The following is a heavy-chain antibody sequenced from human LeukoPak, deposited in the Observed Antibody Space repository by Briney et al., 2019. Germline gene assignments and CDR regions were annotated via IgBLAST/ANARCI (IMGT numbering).Heavy chain of an antibody. Sequence: ASVKVSCKASGYTFTEYAMHWVRQAPGQRLEWMGWINAGNGNTKYSQKFQGRVTITRDTSASTAYMELSSLRSEDTAVYYCARVTMIVDTSFDYWGQGTLVTVSS. J-gene: IGHJ4*02. CDR3: ARVTMIVDTSFDY. V-gene: IGHV1-3*01. CDR2: INAGNGNT. CDR1: GYTFTEYA. D-gene: IGHD3-22*01.